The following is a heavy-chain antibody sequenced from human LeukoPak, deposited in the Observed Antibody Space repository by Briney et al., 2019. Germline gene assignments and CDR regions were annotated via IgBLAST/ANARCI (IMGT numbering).Heavy chain of an antibody. J-gene: IGHJ4*02. CDR2: ISNSGSPI. V-gene: IGHV3-48*03. CDR3: ACGPQYTGSFPF. Sequence: PGGSLRLSCAASGFIFSTYEMAWVRRAPGKGLEWLSYISNSGSPIRYADSVKGRFTISRDNAENSVYLQMNSLRAEDTAVYYCACGPQYTGSFPFWGQGTLVTVSS. D-gene: IGHD1-26*01. CDR1: GFIFSTYE.